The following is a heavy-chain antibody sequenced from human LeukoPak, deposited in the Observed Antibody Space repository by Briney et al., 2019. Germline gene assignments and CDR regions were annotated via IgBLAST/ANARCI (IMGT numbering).Heavy chain of an antibody. J-gene: IGHJ5*02. CDR1: GYSISSGYY. Sequence: SETLSLTCTVSGYSISSGYYWGWIRQPPGKGLEWIGSIYHSGSTYYNPSLKSRVTISVDTSKNQFSLKLSSVTAADTAVYYCARQYRRFLVWLFLNWFDPWGQGTLVTVSS. CDR2: IYHSGST. CDR3: ARQYRRFLVWLFLNWFDP. D-gene: IGHD3-3*01. V-gene: IGHV4-38-2*02.